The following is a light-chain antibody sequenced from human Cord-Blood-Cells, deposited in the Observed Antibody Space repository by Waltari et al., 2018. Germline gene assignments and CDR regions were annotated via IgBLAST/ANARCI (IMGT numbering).Light chain of an antibody. V-gene: IGKV3-20*01. CDR1: QSVSSSY. CDR2: GAS. Sequence: EIVLTQSPGTLSLSPGELATLSCRASQSVSSSYLAWYQQKPGQAPRLLLYGASSRATGIPDRFSGSGSGTDFTLTISRLEPEDFAVYYCQQYGSSPFTFGPGTKVDIK. J-gene: IGKJ3*01. CDR3: QQYGSSPFT.